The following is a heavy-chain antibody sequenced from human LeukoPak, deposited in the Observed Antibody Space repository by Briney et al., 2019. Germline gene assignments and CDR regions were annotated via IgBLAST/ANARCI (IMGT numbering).Heavy chain of an antibody. Sequence: PGGSLRLSCAASGFTFSSYWMSWVRQAPGKGLEWVASIKEDGSEKYYVDSVKGRFIISRDNAKKSLNLQMNSLRAEDTAVYYCARGRVAATYWGQGTLVTVSS. CDR3: ARGRVAATY. V-gene: IGHV3-7*04. CDR1: GFTFSSYW. CDR2: IKEDGSEK. J-gene: IGHJ4*02. D-gene: IGHD6-25*01.